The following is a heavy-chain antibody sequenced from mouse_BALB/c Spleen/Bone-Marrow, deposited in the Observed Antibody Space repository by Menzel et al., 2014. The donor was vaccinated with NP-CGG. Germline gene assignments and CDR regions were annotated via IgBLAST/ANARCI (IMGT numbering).Heavy chain of an antibody. CDR1: GFTFSTYA. CDR3: AREGYGSSYVVAIDY. V-gene: IGHV5-6-5*01. CDR2: ISSGGST. J-gene: IGHJ4*01. Sequence: EVKLVESGGGLVKPGGSLKLSCAASGFTFSTYALSWVRQNPEKSLGWVASISSGGSTYYSDSVKGRSTISRDNARNILYLQMNSLMSEDTAMYYGAREGYGSSYVVAIDYWGQGTTLTVSS. D-gene: IGHD1-1*01.